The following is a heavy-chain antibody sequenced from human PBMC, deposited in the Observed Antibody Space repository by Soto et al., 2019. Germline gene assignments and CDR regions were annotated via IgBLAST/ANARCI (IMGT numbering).Heavy chain of an antibody. D-gene: IGHD2-2*01. J-gene: IGHJ4*02. CDR2: MYTSGIT. CDR3: ARDDKGVSAAMLY. CDR1: GDSISGYY. V-gene: IGHV4-4*07. Sequence: SETLSLTCTVSGDSISGYYWYWIRQTDGKGLEWIGRMYTSGITNYNPSLKSRVTMSVDTSKNQFSLKLTSVTAADTAVYYCARDDKGVSAAMLYWGEGTLVTVSS.